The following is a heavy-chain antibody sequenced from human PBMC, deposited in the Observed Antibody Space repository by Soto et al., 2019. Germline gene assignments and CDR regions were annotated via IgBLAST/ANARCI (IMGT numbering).Heavy chain of an antibody. CDR3: ARDLSKGYYYYGMDV. Sequence: QVQLVQSGAEVKKPGSSVKVSCKASGDTFSSYAINWVRQAPGQGLEWMGGIIPISGTANYAQKFQGRVTITADESTNTAYMELSSLRSEDTAVYYCARDLSKGYYYYGMDVWGQGTTVTVSS. CDR2: IIPISGTA. D-gene: IGHD3-16*01. CDR1: GDTFSSYA. J-gene: IGHJ6*02. V-gene: IGHV1-69*12.